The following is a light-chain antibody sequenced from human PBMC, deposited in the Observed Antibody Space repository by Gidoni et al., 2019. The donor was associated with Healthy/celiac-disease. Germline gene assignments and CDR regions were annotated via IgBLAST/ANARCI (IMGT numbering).Light chain of an antibody. Sequence: DIQLTPSPSFLSASVGDRVTITCRASQGISSYLAWYQQKPGKAPKLLIYAASTLQSGVPSRFSGSGSGTEFTLTISSLQPEDFATYYCQQLNSYPRTFDQGTKVEIK. J-gene: IGKJ1*01. CDR3: QQLNSYPRT. CDR2: AAS. CDR1: QGISSY. V-gene: IGKV1-9*01.